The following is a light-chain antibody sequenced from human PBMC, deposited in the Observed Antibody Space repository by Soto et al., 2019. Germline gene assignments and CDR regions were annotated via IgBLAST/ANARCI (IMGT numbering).Light chain of an antibody. CDR2: AAS. CDR1: QSISRN. V-gene: IGKV1-39*01. J-gene: IGKJ5*01. CDR3: QQSYTTASIT. Sequence: DIQMTQSPSSLSASVGDRVTITCRASQSISRNLNWYQHKPGKAPQLLIYAASSLQNGVPSRFSGGGSGTEFTITISSLQPEDFGTYYCQQSYTTASITFGQGTLLEIK.